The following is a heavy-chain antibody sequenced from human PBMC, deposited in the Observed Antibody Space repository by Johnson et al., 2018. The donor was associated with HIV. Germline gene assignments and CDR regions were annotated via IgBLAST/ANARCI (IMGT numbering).Heavy chain of an antibody. V-gene: IGHV3-13*01. CDR2: IGTAGDT. CDR3: ARDPELRTDVDAFDI. CDR1: GFTFDDYA. J-gene: IGHJ3*02. Sequence: VQLVESGGGLVQPGRSLRLSCAASGFTFDDYAMHWVRQAPGKGLEWVSAIGTAGDTYYPGSVKGRFTISRENAKNSLYLQMNRLRAEDTAVYYCARDPELRTDVDAFDICGQGTMVTVSS. D-gene: IGHD1-26*01.